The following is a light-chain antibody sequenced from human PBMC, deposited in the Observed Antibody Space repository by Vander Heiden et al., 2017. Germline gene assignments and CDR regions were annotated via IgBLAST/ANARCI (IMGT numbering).Light chain of an antibody. J-gene: IGLJ2*01. V-gene: IGLV2-14*01. Sequence: QSALTQPASVSGSPGQSITISCTGTSRDVGGYNYVSWYQQHPGKAPKLMIYDVSNRHSGVSNRFSGSKSGNTASLTISGLQAEDEADYYCSSYTSSSTLGVFGGGTKLTVL. CDR2: DVS. CDR3: SSYTSSSTLGV. CDR1: SRDVGGYNY.